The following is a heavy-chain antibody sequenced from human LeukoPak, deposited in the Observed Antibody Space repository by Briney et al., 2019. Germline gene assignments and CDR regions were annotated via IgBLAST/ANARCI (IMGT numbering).Heavy chain of an antibody. J-gene: IGHJ4*02. Sequence: GGSLRLSCAASGFTFSSYWMSWVRQAPGKGLALVANIRQDGSVQNYVDSVKGRFTISRDNPKNSVYLQMSSLRAEDTAVYYCLVTTRSRGFDYWGQGTLVTVSS. CDR3: LVTTRSRGFDY. CDR1: GFTFSSYW. D-gene: IGHD1/OR15-1a*01. V-gene: IGHV3-7*01. CDR2: IRQDGSVQ.